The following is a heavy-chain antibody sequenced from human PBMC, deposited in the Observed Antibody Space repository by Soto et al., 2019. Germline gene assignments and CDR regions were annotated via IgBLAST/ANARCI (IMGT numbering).Heavy chain of an antibody. D-gene: IGHD3-3*01. Sequence: LRLSCAASGFTFSSYEMNWVRQAPGKGLEWVSYISSSGSTIYYADSVKGRFTISRDNAKNSLYLQMNSLRAEDTAVYYCASDFWSGYLLRAYYYYGMDVWGQGTTVTVSS. CDR3: ASDFWSGYLLRAYYYYGMDV. CDR2: ISSSGSTI. CDR1: GFTFSSYE. V-gene: IGHV3-48*03. J-gene: IGHJ6*02.